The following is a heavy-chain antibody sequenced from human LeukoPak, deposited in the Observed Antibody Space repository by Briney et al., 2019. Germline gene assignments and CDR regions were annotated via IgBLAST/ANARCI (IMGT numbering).Heavy chain of an antibody. D-gene: IGHD6-13*01. V-gene: IGHV4-61*10. J-gene: IGHJ5*02. CDR2: IYYSGSA. CDR3: AREYSSSWQNWFNP. Sequence: SETLSLTCTVSGGSISSGSYYWSWIRQPAGKGMEWIGYIYYSGSAYYNPSLKSRVTISVDTSKNQFSLKLSSVTAADTAVYYCAREYSSSWQNWFNPWGQGTLVTVSS. CDR1: GGSISSGSYY.